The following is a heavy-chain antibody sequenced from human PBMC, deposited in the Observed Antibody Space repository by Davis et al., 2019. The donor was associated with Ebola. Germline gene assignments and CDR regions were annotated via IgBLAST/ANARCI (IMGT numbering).Heavy chain of an antibody. V-gene: IGHV1-8*01. D-gene: IGHD6-13*01. J-gene: IGHJ5*02. CDR1: GYTFTNYD. CDR3: AREMTGYSSSWLFDP. Sequence: ASVTVSRKASGYTFTNYDINWVRQATGQGLEGMGWMNPNSGSTGYAQKFQGRVTMTRNTSISTAYMELGSLRFEDTAVYYCAREMTGYSSSWLFDPWGQGTLVTVSS. CDR2: MNPNSGST.